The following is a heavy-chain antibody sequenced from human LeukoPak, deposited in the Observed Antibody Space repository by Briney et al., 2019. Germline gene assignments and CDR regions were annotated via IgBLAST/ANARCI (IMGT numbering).Heavy chain of an antibody. CDR1: GFTFSSYA. D-gene: IGHD6-13*01. CDR3: ARAKQQPSGPQSANWFDP. CDR2: ISSNGGST. V-gene: IGHV3-64*01. Sequence: GGSLRLSCAASGFTFSSYAMHWVRQAPGKGLEYVSAISSNGGSTYYANSVKGRFTISRDNSKNTLYLQMGSLRAEDMAVYYCARAKQQPSGPQSANWFDPWGQGTLVTVSS. J-gene: IGHJ5*02.